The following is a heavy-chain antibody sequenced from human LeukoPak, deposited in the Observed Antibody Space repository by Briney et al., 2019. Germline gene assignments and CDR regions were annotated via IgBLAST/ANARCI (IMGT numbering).Heavy chain of an antibody. CDR2: INHSGST. CDR1: GGSFNGYY. Sequence: NPSGTLSLTCAVYGGSFNGYYWGWIRQPPGKGLEWIGEINHSGSTTHNPSLESRVTISLDTSKNQFSLRLSSVTAADTAVYYCARAGYDFGNYFFDHWGQGTLVTVSS. CDR3: ARAGYDFGNYFFDH. V-gene: IGHV4-34*01. J-gene: IGHJ4*02. D-gene: IGHD4-23*01.